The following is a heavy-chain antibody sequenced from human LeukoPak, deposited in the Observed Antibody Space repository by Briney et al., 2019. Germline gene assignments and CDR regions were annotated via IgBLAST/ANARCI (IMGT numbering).Heavy chain of an antibody. CDR1: GFTFSSYA. V-gene: IGHV3-23*01. Sequence: GGSLRLSCAASGFTFSSYATSWVRQAPGKGLEWVSAISGSGGSTYYADSVKGRFTISRDNSKNTLYLQMNSLRAEDTAVYYCARLRSIAAASQGYFDYWGQGTLVTVSS. CDR3: ARLRSIAAASQGYFDY. CDR2: ISGSGGST. D-gene: IGHD6-13*01. J-gene: IGHJ4*02.